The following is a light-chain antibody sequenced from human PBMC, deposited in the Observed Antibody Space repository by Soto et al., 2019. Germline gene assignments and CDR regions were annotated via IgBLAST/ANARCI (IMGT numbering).Light chain of an antibody. V-gene: IGKV3-20*01. J-gene: IGKJ1*01. CDR3: QQFGRSTA. CDR2: GAS. Sequence: NVFTQSPGTPSLFLGGRAPLSCRASQYITSSYLAWYQQKPGQPPRLLIYGASTRATGIPDRFSGSGSGTDFTLTISRLEPEDFAVYFCQQFGRSTAFGQGTKVDIK. CDR1: QYITSSY.